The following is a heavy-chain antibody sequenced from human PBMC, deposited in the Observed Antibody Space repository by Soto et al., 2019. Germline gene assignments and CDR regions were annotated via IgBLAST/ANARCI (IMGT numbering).Heavy chain of an antibody. Sequence: GGSLRLSCAASGFTFSSYGMHWVRQAPGKGLEWVAVISYDGSNKYYADSVKGRFTISRDNSKNTLYLQMNSLRAEDTAVYYCAKDQLVFVGYYMDVWGKGTTVTVSS. CDR1: GFTFSSYG. J-gene: IGHJ6*03. CDR3: AKDQLVFVGYYMDV. CDR2: ISYDGSNK. D-gene: IGHD6-6*01. V-gene: IGHV3-30*18.